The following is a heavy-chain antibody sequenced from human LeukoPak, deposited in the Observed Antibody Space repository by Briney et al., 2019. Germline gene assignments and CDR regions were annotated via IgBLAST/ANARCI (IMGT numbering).Heavy chain of an antibody. Sequence: PSETLSLTCTVSGGSISNYFWSWIRQAPGKGLEYIGFIYYSGNTNYNPSFKSRVTISVDTSKKQFSLKLSSVTAADTAVYYCARDLAYRSSLRGTFDIWGQGTKVTVCS. D-gene: IGHD6-19*01. CDR3: ARDLAYRSSLRGTFDI. V-gene: IGHV4-59*01. CDR1: GGSISNYF. J-gene: IGHJ3*02. CDR2: IYYSGNT.